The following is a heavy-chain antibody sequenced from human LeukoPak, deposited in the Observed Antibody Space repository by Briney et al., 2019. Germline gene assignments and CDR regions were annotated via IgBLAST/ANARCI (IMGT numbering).Heavy chain of an antibody. J-gene: IGHJ4*02. V-gene: IGHV3-33*01. CDR2: IWYDGSNK. CDR1: GFTFSSYG. CDR3: ARAGLGPPIDY. Sequence: GRSLRLSCAASGFTFSSYGMHWVRQAPGKGLEWVAVIWYDGSNKYYADSVKGRFTISRDNSKNTLYLQMNSLRAEDTAVYYCARAGLGPPIDYWGQGTLVTVSS. D-gene: IGHD5/OR15-5a*01.